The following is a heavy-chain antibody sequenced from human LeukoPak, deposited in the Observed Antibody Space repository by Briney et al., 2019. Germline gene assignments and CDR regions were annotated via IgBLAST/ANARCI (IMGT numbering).Heavy chain of an antibody. J-gene: IGHJ4*02. CDR1: GYTFTSYG. Sequence: ASVNVSCKASGYTFTSYGISWVRQAPGQGLEWMGIINPSGGSTSYAQKFQGRVTMTRDMSTSTVYMELSSLRSEDTAVYYCARAKGSLFDYWGQGTLVTVSS. CDR3: ARAKGSLFDY. CDR2: INPSGGST. V-gene: IGHV1-46*01.